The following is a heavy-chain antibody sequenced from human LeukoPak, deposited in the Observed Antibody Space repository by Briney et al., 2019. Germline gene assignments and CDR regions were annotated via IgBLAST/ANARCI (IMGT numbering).Heavy chain of an antibody. Sequence: GRSLRLSCAASGFTFSSYGMHWVRQAPGKGLEWVAVIWDDGSYKYYADSVKGRFTISRDNSKNTLYLQMNSLRAEDTAVYYCAKPTRGSGGSFLIDYWGQGTLVTVSS. CDR3: AKPTRGSGGSFLIDY. CDR1: GFTFSSYG. V-gene: IGHV3-33*06. J-gene: IGHJ4*02. D-gene: IGHD2-15*01. CDR2: IWDDGSYK.